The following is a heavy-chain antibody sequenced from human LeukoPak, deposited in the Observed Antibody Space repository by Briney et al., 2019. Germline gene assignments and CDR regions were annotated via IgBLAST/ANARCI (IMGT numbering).Heavy chain of an antibody. CDR1: GFTFSSYA. J-gene: IGHJ4*02. Sequence: GGSLRLSCAASGFTFSSYAMSWVRQAPGKGLEWVSAISGSGGSTYYADSVKGRFTISRDNSKNTLYLQMNSLRAEDTAVYYCAKGAVSGVVIGGNYFDYWGQGTLVTVSS. D-gene: IGHD3-3*01. V-gene: IGHV3-23*01. CDR2: ISGSGGST. CDR3: AKGAVSGVVIGGNYFDY.